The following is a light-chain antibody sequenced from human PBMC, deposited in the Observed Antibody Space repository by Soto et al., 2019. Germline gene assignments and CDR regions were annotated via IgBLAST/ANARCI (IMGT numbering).Light chain of an antibody. V-gene: IGKV1-5*01. CDR3: QQTHSTPQS. CDR1: QSIDRR. J-gene: IGKJ4*01. CDR2: DAS. Sequence: DIQMTQSPSTLSASVRDSVTITCRASQSIDRRLAWYQKKPGKAPNLVIYDASTLESGDPSRFSGSGYGTDFSLTINSLQPEDFASYYCQQTHSTPQSFGGGTKVEIK.